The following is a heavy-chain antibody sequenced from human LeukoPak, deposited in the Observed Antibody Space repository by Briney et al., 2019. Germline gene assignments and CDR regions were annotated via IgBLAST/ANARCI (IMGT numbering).Heavy chain of an antibody. J-gene: IGHJ6*02. Sequence: SGGSLRLSCAASGFTFSSYSMNWVRRAPGRGLEWVSSISSSSSYIYYADSVKGRFTISRDNAKNSLYLQMNSLRAEDTAVYHCAREVVVVPAAISPEYGMDVWGQGTTVTVSS. CDR2: ISSSSSYI. V-gene: IGHV3-21*01. CDR1: GFTFSSYS. CDR3: AREVVVVPAAISPEYGMDV. D-gene: IGHD2-2*02.